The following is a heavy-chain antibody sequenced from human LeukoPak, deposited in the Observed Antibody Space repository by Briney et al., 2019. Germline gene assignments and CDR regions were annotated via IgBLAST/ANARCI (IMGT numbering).Heavy chain of an antibody. J-gene: IGHJ4*02. CDR2: ISAYNGNT. CDR3: ARGLGGSGSYFLTSDY. V-gene: IGHV1-18*01. D-gene: IGHD1-26*01. CDR1: GYTFTSYS. Sequence: ASVKVSCKASGYTFTSYSINWVRQAPGQGLEWMGWISAYNGNTKYAQKVQGRVTMTTDTSTSTAYMELRSLRSDDTAVYYCARGLGGSGSYFLTSDYWGQGTLVTVPS.